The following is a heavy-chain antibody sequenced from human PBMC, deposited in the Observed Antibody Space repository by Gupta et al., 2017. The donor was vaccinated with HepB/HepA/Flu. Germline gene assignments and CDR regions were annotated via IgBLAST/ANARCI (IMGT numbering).Heavy chain of an antibody. Sequence: QVQLVESGGGVVQPGRSLRLSCAASGFTFCSYSMHWVRQSPGKGLEWVAVISYDGSNKYYADSVKGRFTISRDNSKNTLYLQMNSLRAEDTAVYYCARFMVRGVNAYYGMDVWGQGTTVTVSS. J-gene: IGHJ6*02. CDR3: ARFMVRGVNAYYGMDV. D-gene: IGHD3-10*01. V-gene: IGHV3-30-3*01. CDR2: ISYDGSNK. CDR1: GFTFCSYS.